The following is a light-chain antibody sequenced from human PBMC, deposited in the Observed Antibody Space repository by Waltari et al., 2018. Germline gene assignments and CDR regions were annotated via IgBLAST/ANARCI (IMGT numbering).Light chain of an antibody. CDR3: QQSYSTPWT. CDR2: AAS. CDR1: QSISSV. V-gene: IGKV1-39*01. J-gene: IGKJ1*01. Sequence: IHMTQTPSYLHASAGDRVTITSRASQSISSVLKWYQQKPGKAPKLLIYAASSLQSGVPARFSCSGSGTDFTLTISSLQPEDFATDYCQQSYSTPWTFGQGTKVEIK.